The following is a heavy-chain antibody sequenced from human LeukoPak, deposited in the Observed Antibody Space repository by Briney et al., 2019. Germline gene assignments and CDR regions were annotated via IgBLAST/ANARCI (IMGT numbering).Heavy chain of an antibody. D-gene: IGHD1-7*01. CDR3: ARGLELGEEGYYFDY. Sequence: SVKVSCKASGGTFSSYAISWVRQAPGQGLRWMGRIIPIFGTANYAQKFQGRVTITTDEYTSTAYMELSSLRSEDTAVYYCARGLELGEEGYYFDYWGQGTLVTVSS. CDR2: IIPIFGTA. V-gene: IGHV1-69*05. CDR1: GGTFSSYA. J-gene: IGHJ4*02.